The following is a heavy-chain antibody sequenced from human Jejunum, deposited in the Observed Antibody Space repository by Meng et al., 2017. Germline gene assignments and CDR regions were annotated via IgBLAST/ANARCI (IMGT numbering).Heavy chain of an antibody. D-gene: IGHD2-2*01. Sequence: QVQRVQSGREGKKPGASVKGACKASGDTFTGYYMHWVREAPGQGLEWMGRINTYSGVPNYAQKFQGRVTMTTDTSINTAYMELSGLSSDDTALYYCASNVDCTSTSCYAYWGQGTLVTVSS. J-gene: IGHJ4*02. CDR2: INTYSGVP. CDR1: GDTFTGYY. CDR3: ASNVDCTSTSCYAY. V-gene: IGHV1-2*06.